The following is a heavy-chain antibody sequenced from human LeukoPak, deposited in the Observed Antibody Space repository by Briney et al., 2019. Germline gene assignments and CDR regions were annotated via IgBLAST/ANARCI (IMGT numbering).Heavy chain of an antibody. D-gene: IGHD2-2*02. V-gene: IGHV1-69*13. CDR1: GGTFSSYA. J-gene: IGHJ6*03. CDR3: ARGRAQNEVVPAAIRAHYYYYYMDV. Sequence: GASVKVSCTASGGTFSSYAISWVRQAPGQGLEWMGGIIPIFGTANYAQKFQGRVTITADESTSTAYMELSSLRSEDTAVYYCARGRAQNEVVPAAIRAHYYYYYMDVWGKGTTVTVSS. CDR2: IIPIFGTA.